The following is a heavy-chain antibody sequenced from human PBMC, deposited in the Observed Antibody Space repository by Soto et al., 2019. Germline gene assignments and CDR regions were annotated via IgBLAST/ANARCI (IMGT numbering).Heavy chain of an antibody. J-gene: IGHJ5*02. V-gene: IGHV4-59*01. CDR3: AREDNSNWFDP. CDR2: IYYSGST. D-gene: IGHD1-20*01. Sequence: LSLTCTVSGGSISSYYWSWIRQPPGKGLERIGYIYYSGSTNYNPSLKSRVTISVDTSKNQFSLKLSSVTAADTAVYYCAREDNSNWFDPWGQGTLVTVSS. CDR1: GGSISSYY.